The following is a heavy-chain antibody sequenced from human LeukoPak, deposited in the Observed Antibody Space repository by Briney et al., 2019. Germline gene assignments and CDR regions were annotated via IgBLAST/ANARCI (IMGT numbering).Heavy chain of an antibody. Sequence: PGGSLRLSCAASGFTFSSYGIHWVRQAPGKGLEWLAFIRYDGSNKHYADSVRGRFTISRDNSRNTLYLEMNSLRAEDTAVYYCARGPPYFGSGSYYHIVDYWGQGTLVTVSS. D-gene: IGHD3-10*01. CDR1: GFTFSSYG. V-gene: IGHV3-30*02. CDR2: IRYDGSNK. J-gene: IGHJ4*02. CDR3: ARGPPYFGSGSYYHIVDY.